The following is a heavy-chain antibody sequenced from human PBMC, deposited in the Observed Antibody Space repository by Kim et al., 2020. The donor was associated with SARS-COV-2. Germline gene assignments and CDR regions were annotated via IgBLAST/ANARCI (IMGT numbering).Heavy chain of an antibody. D-gene: IGHD3-22*01. CDR3: ARRITMIVVVINGGFFDY. CDR1: GFTFSSYW. V-gene: IGHV3-7*01. CDR2: IKQDGSEK. J-gene: IGHJ4*02. Sequence: GGSLRLSCAASGFTFSSYWMSWVRQAPGKGLEWVANIKQDGSEKYYVDSVKGRFTISRDNAKNSLYLQMNSLRAEDTAVYYCARRITMIVVVINGGFFDYWGQGTLVTVSS.